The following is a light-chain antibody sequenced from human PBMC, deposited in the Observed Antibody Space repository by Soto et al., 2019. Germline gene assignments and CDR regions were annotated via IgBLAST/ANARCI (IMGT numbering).Light chain of an antibody. CDR3: SSYTRSSALYVV. CDR1: SSDVGGYNY. J-gene: IGLJ2*01. V-gene: IGLV2-14*01. CDR2: DVS. Sequence: QSALTQPASVSGSPGQSITISCTGTSSDVGGYNYVSWYQQHPGKAPKLMIYDVSNRPSGVSNRFSGSKSGNTASLTISGLQAEYAVDYYCSSYTRSSALYVVFGGGTKLTVL.